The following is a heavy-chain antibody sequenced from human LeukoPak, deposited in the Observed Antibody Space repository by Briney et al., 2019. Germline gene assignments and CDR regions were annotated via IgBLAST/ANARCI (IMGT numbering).Heavy chain of an antibody. D-gene: IGHD4-23*01. CDR2: IYYSGST. CDR3: ARETHDQSSYDDYGGNPENAFDI. CDR1: GGSISSGGYY. V-gene: IGHV4-31*03. J-gene: IGHJ3*02. Sequence: SETLSLTCTVSGGSISSGGYYWSWIRQHPGKGLEWIGYIYYSGSTYYNPSLKSRVTISLDTSKNQFSLKLSSVTAADTAVYYCARETHDQSSYDDYGGNPENAFDIWGQGTMVTVSS.